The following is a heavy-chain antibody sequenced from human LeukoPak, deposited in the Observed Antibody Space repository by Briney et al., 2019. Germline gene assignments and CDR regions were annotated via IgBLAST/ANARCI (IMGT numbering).Heavy chain of an antibody. CDR3: ARGGPAAGRFDY. Sequence: PGGSLRLSCAASGFTFSSYSMTWVRQAPGKGLDRVSSISSSSSYIYYADSVKGRFTISRDNANNSLYLQMNSLRAEDTAVYYCARGGPAAGRFDYWGQGTLVTVSS. J-gene: IGHJ4*02. CDR1: GFTFSSYS. D-gene: IGHD6-13*01. CDR2: ISSSSSYI. V-gene: IGHV3-21*01.